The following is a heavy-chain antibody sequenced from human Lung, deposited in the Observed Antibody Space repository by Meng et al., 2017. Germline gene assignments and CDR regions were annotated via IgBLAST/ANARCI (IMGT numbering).Heavy chain of an antibody. D-gene: IGHD4-11*01. Sequence: VPLQRGGAGLLRPSEPLPPTCVVPGGSFSDYYWSCIRQPAVKGLEWIGEINHIGSTNYNPSLESRATISVDTSQNNLSLKLSCVTAADSAVYYCARGPTTMAHDFDYWGQGTLVTVSS. V-gene: IGHV4-34*01. J-gene: IGHJ4*02. CDR1: GGSFSDYY. CDR2: INHIGST. CDR3: ARGPTTMAHDFDY.